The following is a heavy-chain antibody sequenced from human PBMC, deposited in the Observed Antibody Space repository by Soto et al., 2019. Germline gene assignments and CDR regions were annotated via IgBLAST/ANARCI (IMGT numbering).Heavy chain of an antibody. J-gene: IGHJ6*04. D-gene: IGHD6-6*01. CDR2: IKQDGSEE. CDR1: GFTFSSYW. Sequence: GGSLRLSCAASGFTFSSYWMSWFRQAPGKGLERVANIKQDGSEENYVDSVKGRFTISRDNAKNALYLQMNSLRVEDTAVYYCAREIAARLWGKGTTVTVSS. V-gene: IGHV3-7*01. CDR3: AREIAARL.